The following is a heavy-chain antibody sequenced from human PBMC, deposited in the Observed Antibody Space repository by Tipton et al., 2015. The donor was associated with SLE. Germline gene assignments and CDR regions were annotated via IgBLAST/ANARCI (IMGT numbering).Heavy chain of an antibody. CDR1: GGPISSYY. D-gene: IGHD6-13*01. Sequence: TLSLTCTVSGGPISSYYWGWIRQPPGKGLEWIGSIYYGGSTYYNPSLKSRVTISVDTSKNQFSLKLSFVIAADTAVYYCARHSSSWYLASWGQGTLVTVSS. CDR2: IYYGGST. V-gene: IGHV4-39*01. J-gene: IGHJ4*02. CDR3: ARHSSSWYLAS.